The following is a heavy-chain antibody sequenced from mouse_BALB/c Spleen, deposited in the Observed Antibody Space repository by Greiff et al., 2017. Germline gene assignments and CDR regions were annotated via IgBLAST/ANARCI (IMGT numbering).Heavy chain of an antibody. J-gene: IGHJ2*01. D-gene: IGHD1-1*01. CDR2: ISSGGSYT. CDR1: GFTFSSYG. CDR3: ASLYGSNFDY. V-gene: IGHV5-6*01. Sequence: EVKVVESGGDLVKPGGSLKLSCAASGFTFSSYGMSWVRQTPDKRLEWVATISSGGSYTYYPDSVKGRFTISRDNAKNTLYLQMSSLKSEDTAMYYCASLYGSNFDYWGQGTTLTVSS.